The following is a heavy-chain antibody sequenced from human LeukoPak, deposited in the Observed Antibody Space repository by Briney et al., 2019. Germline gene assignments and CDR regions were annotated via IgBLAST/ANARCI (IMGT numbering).Heavy chain of an antibody. Sequence: SETLSLTCTVSGGSISSSTHYWGWIRQPPGRGLEWIASIYYSGSTHYNPSLKSRVTISVDTSKNQFSLKLSSVTAADTAVYYCARHVRASGWYEGYYYYGMDVWGQGTTVTVSS. J-gene: IGHJ6*02. D-gene: IGHD6-19*01. CDR2: IYYSGST. V-gene: IGHV4-39*01. CDR3: ARHVRASGWYEGYYYYGMDV. CDR1: GGSISSSTHY.